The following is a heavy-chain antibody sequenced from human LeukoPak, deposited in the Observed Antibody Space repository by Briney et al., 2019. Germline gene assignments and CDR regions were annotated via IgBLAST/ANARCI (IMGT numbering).Heavy chain of an antibody. J-gene: IGHJ4*02. CDR3: ARVGVRYYFDY. Sequence: PSETLSLTCTVSGGSIGSYYWSWIRQPPGKGLEWIGYIYYSGSTNYNPSLKSRVTISVDTSKNQFSLKLSSVTAADTAVYYCARVGVRYYFDYWGQGTLVTVSS. V-gene: IGHV4-59*01. CDR2: IYYSGST. CDR1: GGSIGSYY. D-gene: IGHD4-23*01.